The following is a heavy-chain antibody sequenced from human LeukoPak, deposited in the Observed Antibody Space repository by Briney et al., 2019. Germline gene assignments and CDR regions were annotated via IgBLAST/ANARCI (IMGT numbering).Heavy chain of an antibody. CDR1: GGSISGYY. D-gene: IGHD2/OR15-2a*01. CDR3: ARTRTTSHDAFDI. V-gene: IGHV4-59*08. Sequence: SETLSLTCTVSGGSISGYYWSWIRQPPGKGLEWIGYIYYSGSTNYNPSLKSRVTISVDTSKSQFSLKLSSVTAADTSVYYCARTRTTSHDAFDIWGQGTMVTVSS. J-gene: IGHJ3*02. CDR2: IYYSGST.